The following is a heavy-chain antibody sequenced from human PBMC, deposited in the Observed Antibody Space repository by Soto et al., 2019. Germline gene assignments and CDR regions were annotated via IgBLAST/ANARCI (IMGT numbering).Heavy chain of an antibody. V-gene: IGHV1-69*01. J-gene: IGHJ4*02. CDR2: IIPIFGTA. CDR1: GGTFSSYA. D-gene: IGHD2-2*01. CDR3: ARDCSSTSCRNPFDY. Sequence: QVQLVQSGAEVKKPGSSVKVSCKASGGTFSSYAISWVRQAPGQGLEWMGGIIPIFGTANYAQKFQGRVTITADESKSTAYMELSSLRSEDTAVYYCARDCSSTSCRNPFDYWGQGTLVTVSS.